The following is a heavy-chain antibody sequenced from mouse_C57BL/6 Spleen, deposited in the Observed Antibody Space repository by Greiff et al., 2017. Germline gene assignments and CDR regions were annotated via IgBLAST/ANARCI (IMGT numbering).Heavy chain of an antibody. CDR3: ARRSTIVKVYFDY. CDR2: IHPNSGST. CDR1: GYTFTSYW. V-gene: IGHV1-64*01. Sequence: QVHVKQPGAELVKPGASVKLSCKASGYTFTSYWMHWVKQRPGQGLEWIGMIHPNSGSTNYNEKFKSKATLTVDKSSSTAYMQLSSLTSEDSAVYYCARRSTIVKVYFDYWGQGTTLTVSS. D-gene: IGHD2-5*01. J-gene: IGHJ2*01.